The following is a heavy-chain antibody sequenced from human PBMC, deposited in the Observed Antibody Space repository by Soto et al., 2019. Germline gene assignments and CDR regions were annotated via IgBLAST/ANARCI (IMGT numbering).Heavy chain of an antibody. CDR2: ITFSGNTV. CDR1: GFTFSDSY. Sequence: GGSLRLSCAASGFTFSDSYMSWIRQAPGKGLEWISYITFSGNTVYYADSLKGRFTISRDNAKNSLYLQMNRLRAEDTAVYYCARVSWRERYGMDVWGQGTTVTVSS. CDR3: ARVSWRERYGMDV. V-gene: IGHV3-11*01. J-gene: IGHJ6*02.